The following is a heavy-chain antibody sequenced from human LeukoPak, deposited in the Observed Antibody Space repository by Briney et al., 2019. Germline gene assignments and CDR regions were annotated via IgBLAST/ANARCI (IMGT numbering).Heavy chain of an antibody. V-gene: IGHV4-34*01. J-gene: IGHJ6*03. CDR1: GGSFSGYY. CDR3: ARAPKVRGVIGYYYYYYMDV. D-gene: IGHD3-10*01. Sequence: SETLSLTCADYGGSFSGYYWSWIRQPPGKGLEWIGEINHSGSTNYNPSLKSRVTISVDTSKNQFSLKLSSVTAADTAVYYCARAPKVRGVIGYYYYYYMDVWGKGTTVTVSS. CDR2: INHSGST.